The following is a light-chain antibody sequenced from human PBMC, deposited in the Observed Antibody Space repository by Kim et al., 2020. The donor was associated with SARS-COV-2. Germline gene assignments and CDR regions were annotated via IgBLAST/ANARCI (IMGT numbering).Light chain of an antibody. V-gene: IGLV3-19*01. Sequence: SSELTQDPAVSVALGQTVRITCQGDSLRSYYASWYQQRPGQAPVVFIFGKNNRPPGTPARFSAPTPGNTASLTIPGAQPEVEVDFYFTPRNSSGNFFGGG. CDR2: GKN. CDR3: TPRNSSGNF. J-gene: IGLJ2*01. CDR1: SLRSYY.